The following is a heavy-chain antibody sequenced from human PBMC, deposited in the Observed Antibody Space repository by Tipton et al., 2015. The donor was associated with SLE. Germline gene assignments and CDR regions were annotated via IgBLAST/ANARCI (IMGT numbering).Heavy chain of an antibody. CDR3: ARSQQPSYMDV. J-gene: IGHJ6*03. CDR2: IYYSGST. CDR1: GGSISSYY. V-gene: IGHV4-59*01. D-gene: IGHD6-13*01. Sequence: TLSLTCTVSGGSISSYYWSWIRQPPGKGLEWIGYIYYSGSTNYNPSLKSRVTISVDTSKNQFSLKLSSVTAADTAVYYCARSQQPSYMDVWGKGTTVTVSS.